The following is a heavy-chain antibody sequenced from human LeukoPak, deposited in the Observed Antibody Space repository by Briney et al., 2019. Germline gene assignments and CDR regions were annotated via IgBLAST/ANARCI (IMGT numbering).Heavy chain of an antibody. CDR2: ITNGGVTT. CDR3: AIREPIGY. V-gene: IGHV3-23*01. Sequence: GGSLRLSCAASGFTFGSYAMSWVRQTPGKSLEWVSIITNGGVTTYYADSVKGRFTISRDNSKNTLYLQMNSLRAEDTAVYYCAIREPIGYWGQGALVTVSS. CDR1: GFTFGSYA. D-gene: IGHD1-14*01. J-gene: IGHJ4*02.